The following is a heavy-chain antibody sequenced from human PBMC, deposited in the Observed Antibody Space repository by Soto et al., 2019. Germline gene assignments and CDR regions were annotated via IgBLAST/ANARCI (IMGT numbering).Heavy chain of an antibody. J-gene: IGHJ4*02. Sequence: QVQLVESGGGVVQPGRSLRLSCAASGFTFSSNAMHWVRQAPGKGLEWVAVISYDGSDKYYADSVKGRFTISRDNSKNTLNLQMNSLRADDTAVYYCAKALGELSPESYDYWGQGTLITVSS. D-gene: IGHD3-16*02. CDR2: ISYDGSDK. CDR1: GFTFSSNA. V-gene: IGHV3-30*18. CDR3: AKALGELSPESYDY.